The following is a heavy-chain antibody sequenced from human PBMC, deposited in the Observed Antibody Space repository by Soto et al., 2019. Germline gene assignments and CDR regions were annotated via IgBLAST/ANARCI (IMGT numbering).Heavy chain of an antibody. CDR3: ARDAGIVTREYYFDY. V-gene: IGHV3-30-3*01. D-gene: IGHD2-15*01. CDR2: ISFDGSSK. Sequence: GGSLRLSCAASGFTFTTYAVHWVRQAPGEGLEWVAVISFDGSSKYYADSVKGRFTISRDNSKNTMYLKMNSLRAEDTAVYYCARDAGIVTREYYFDYWGQGALVTVSS. J-gene: IGHJ4*02. CDR1: GFTFTTYA.